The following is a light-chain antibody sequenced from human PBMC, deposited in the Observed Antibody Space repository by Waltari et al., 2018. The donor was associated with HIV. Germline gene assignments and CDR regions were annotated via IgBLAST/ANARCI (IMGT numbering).Light chain of an antibody. CDR1: QVISSW. V-gene: IGKV1-5*03. J-gene: IGKJ1*01. CDR2: KAS. CDR3: QHPGT. Sequence: DIPMTQSPSTLSASVGDRVTITCRASQVISSWLAWYQQKPGQAPKLLIYKASSLESGVPSRFSGSGSGTEFTLTISSLQPDDFATYFCQHPGTFGQGTKVEIK.